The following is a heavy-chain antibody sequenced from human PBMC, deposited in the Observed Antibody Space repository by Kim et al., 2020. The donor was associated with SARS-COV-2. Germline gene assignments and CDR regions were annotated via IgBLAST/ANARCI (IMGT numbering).Heavy chain of an antibody. CDR3: TILAARPPDC. V-gene: IGHV3-73*01. Sequence: GGSLRLSCAASESTLSGSAMHWVRQASGKGLEWVGRMRSKANNYATAYAASVKGRFIISRDDSKNTAYLQMNILKTEDTAVYYCTILAARPPDCWGQGTLVTVSS. CDR1: ESTLSGSA. CDR2: MRSKANNYAT. D-gene: IGHD6-6*01. J-gene: IGHJ4*02.